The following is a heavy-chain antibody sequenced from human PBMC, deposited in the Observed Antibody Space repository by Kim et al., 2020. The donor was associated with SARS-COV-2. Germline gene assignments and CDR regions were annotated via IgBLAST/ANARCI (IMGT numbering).Heavy chain of an antibody. CDR3: ARHAITMVRGVMSFDY. J-gene: IGHJ4*02. Sequence: SLTGRVTISVDTSKNQFSLKLSSVTAADTAVYYCARHAITMVRGVMSFDYWGQGTLVTVSS. V-gene: IGHV4-39*01. D-gene: IGHD3-10*01.